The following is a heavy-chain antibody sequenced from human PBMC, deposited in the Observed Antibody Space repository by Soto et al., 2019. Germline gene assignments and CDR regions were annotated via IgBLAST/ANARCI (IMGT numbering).Heavy chain of an antibody. Sequence: QVQLQESGPGLVKPSGTLSLTCAVSGGSISSSNWWSWVRQPPGKGLEWIGEIYHSGSTNSNPSLKCRGPISGGKSKNQFLPEVGSGAAADKGVYYGARGGGLLTIDYWGQGTLVTVSS. J-gene: IGHJ4*02. CDR3: ARGGGLLTIDY. V-gene: IGHV4-4*02. D-gene: IGHD3-16*01. CDR2: IYHSGST. CDR1: GGSISSSNW.